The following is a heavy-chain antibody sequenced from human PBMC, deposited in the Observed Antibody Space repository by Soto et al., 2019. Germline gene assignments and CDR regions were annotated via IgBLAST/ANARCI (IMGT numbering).Heavy chain of an antibody. CDR2: ISWNSGSI. CDR3: AKDIRDGSYPL. CDR1: GFTFDDYA. D-gene: IGHD1-26*01. Sequence: EVQLVESGGGLVQPGRSLRLSCAASGFTFDDYAMHWVRQAPGKGLEWVSGISWNSGSIGYADSVKGRFTISRDNAKKSLYLQMNSLRVEDTALYYCAKDIRDGSYPLGGQGTLVTVSS. V-gene: IGHV3-9*01. J-gene: IGHJ4*02.